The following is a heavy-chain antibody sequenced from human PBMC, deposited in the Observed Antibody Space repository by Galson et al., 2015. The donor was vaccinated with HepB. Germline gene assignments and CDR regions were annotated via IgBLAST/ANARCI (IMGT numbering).Heavy chain of an antibody. CDR3: ARHRAYGDYADY. V-gene: IGHV4-39*01. CDR2: IYYNGDT. D-gene: IGHD4-17*01. J-gene: IGHJ4*02. Sequence: QAPGKGLEWIGSIYYNGDTYYNPSLKSRVTISLDMSKNQFSLHLSSVTATDTAVYYCARHRAYGDYADYWGQGTLVTVSS.